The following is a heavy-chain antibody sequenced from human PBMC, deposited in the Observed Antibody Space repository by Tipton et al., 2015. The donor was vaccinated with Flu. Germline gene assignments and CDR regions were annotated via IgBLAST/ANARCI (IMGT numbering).Heavy chain of an antibody. V-gene: IGHV4-39*01. D-gene: IGHD6-13*01. CDR2: IYYSGST. Sequence: TLSLTCTVSGGSISSSSYYWGWIRQPPGKGLEWIGSIYYSGSTYYNPSLKSRVTISVDTSKNQFSLKLSSVTAADTAVYYCARGAYYHSLTGYSSSWFDPWAQGTLVTVSS. CDR3: ARGAYYHSLTGYSSSWFDP. CDR1: GGSISSSSYY. J-gene: IGHJ5*02.